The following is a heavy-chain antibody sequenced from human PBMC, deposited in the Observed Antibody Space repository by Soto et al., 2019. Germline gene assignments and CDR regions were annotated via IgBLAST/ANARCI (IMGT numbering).Heavy chain of an antibody. CDR3: AGSVFP. V-gene: IGHV4-31*03. J-gene: IGHJ5*02. CDR2: IYYSGNT. CDR1: GGSISSGGYY. Sequence: SEALSLTCTVSGGSISSGGYYWNWIRQHPGKGLEWIGYIYYSGNTYYNPSLKSRVSMSVDTSKNQFSLKLSSVTAADTAVYYCAGSVFPWGQGTLVTVS.